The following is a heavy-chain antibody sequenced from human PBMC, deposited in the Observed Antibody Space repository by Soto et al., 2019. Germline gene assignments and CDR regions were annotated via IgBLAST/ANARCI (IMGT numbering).Heavy chain of an antibody. V-gene: IGHV4-34*01. CDR1: GGSFSGYY. Sequence: PSETLSLTCAVYGGSFSGYYWSWIRQPPGKGLEWIGEINHSGSTNYNPSLKSRVTISVDTSKNQFSLKLSSVTAADTAVYYCARGPYYSNYVRFDYWGQGTLVTVSS. CDR3: ARGPYYSNYVRFDY. D-gene: IGHD4-4*01. J-gene: IGHJ4*02. CDR2: INHSGST.